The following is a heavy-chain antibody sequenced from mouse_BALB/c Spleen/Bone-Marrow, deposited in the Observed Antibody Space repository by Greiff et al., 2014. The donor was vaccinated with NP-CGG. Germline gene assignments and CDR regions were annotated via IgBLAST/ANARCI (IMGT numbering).Heavy chain of an antibody. CDR3: ARWGKGAWFAY. J-gene: IGHJ3*01. CDR2: IHYSGIT. V-gene: IGHV3-1*02. D-gene: IGHD1-3*01. CDR1: DYSITSGYS. Sequence: VQLKESGPDLVKPSQSLSLTCTVTDYSITSGYSWHWIRQFPGNKLEWMGYIHYSGITNYSPSLKSRISFTRDTSKNQFFLHLSSVTTEDTATYYCARWGKGAWFAYWGQGTLVTVSA.